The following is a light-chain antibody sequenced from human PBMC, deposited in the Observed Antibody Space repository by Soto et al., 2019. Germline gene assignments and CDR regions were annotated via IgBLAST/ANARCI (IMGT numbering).Light chain of an antibody. CDR3: QQYNNWPPYT. CDR1: QSVSSN. V-gene: IGKV3-15*01. Sequence: EIVMTQSPATLSVSPGERATLSCRASQSVSSNLAWYQQKPGQAPRLLIYGASTRATGIPARFSGSRSGTEFTLTFNSLQSEDFAVYYCQQYNNWPPYTFGQGTKLEIK. J-gene: IGKJ2*01. CDR2: GAS.